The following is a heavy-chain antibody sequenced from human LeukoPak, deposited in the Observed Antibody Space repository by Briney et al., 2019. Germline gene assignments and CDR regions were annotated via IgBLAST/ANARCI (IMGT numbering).Heavy chain of an antibody. V-gene: IGHV3-15*01. CDR1: GFRFTNAW. J-gene: IGHJ4*02. CDR3: TTGGGYPIDY. CDR2: IKSKTDGGTT. Sequence: GGSLRLSCAVSGFRFTNAWMNWVRQAPGKGLEWVGRIKSKTDGGTTDYAAPVKGRSTISRDDSQTTLYLQMNSLQAEDTAVYYCTTGGGYPIDYWGQGTLVTVSS. D-gene: IGHD3-22*01.